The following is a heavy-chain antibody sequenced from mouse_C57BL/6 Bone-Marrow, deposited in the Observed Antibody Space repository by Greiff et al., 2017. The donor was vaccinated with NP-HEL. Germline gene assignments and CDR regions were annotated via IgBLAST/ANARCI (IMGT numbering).Heavy chain of an antibody. CDR1: GYTFTSYG. J-gene: IGHJ2*01. CDR2: IYPRSGNT. Sequence: VQLVESGAELARPGASVKLSCKASGYTFTSYGISWVKQRTGQGLEWIGEIYPRSGNTYYNEKFKGKVTLTADKSSSTAYMELRSLTSEDSAVYFCARRGYDDYWGQGTTLTVSS. CDR3: ARRGYDDY. D-gene: IGHD2-2*01. V-gene: IGHV1-81*01.